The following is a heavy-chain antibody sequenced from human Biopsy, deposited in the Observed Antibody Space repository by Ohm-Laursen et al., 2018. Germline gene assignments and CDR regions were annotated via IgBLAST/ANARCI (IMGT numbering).Heavy chain of an antibody. Sequence: SVKVSCKASGYTFTNYGISWVRQAPGQGLEWMGWISPYNGDTDYAQKLQGRVTMTTDTSTSTAYMDLRNLRSDDTAVYYCARDRWPHVTLLGLVVFNFWGQGTLVIVSS. CDR2: ISPYNGDT. J-gene: IGHJ4*02. D-gene: IGHD3-3*01. V-gene: IGHV1-18*01. CDR1: GYTFTNYG. CDR3: ARDRWPHVTLLGLVVFNF.